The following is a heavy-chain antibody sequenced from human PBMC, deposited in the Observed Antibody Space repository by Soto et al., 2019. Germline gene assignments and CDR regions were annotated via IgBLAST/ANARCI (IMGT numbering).Heavy chain of an antibody. CDR3: ARGGTYYYDSSGYYFDY. J-gene: IGHJ4*02. V-gene: IGHV3-30-3*01. CDR1: GFTFSSYA. D-gene: IGHD3-22*01. CDR2: ISYDGSNK. Sequence: QVQLVESGGGVVQPGRSLRLSCVASGFTFSSYAMHWVRQAPGKGLEWVAVISYDGSNKYYADSIKGRFTISRNNSKNKQYLQINSLRDEGTAVHYCARGGTYYYDSSGYYFDYWGQGNLVTVFS.